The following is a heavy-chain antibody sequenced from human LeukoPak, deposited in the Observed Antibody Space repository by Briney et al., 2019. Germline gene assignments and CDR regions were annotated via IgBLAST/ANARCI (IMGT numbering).Heavy chain of an antibody. J-gene: IGHJ4*02. CDR1: GFTFSSYA. D-gene: IGHD5-24*01. Sequence: GGSLRLSCAASGFTFSSYAMSWVRQAPGKGLEWVSTINNNGGSTSYADSVKGRFTISRDNSKNTLYLQMNSLRAEDTAVYCCAREALEGVEVATIKQSHWGQGTLVTVSS. V-gene: IGHV3-23*01. CDR3: AREALEGVEVATIKQSH. CDR2: INNNGGST.